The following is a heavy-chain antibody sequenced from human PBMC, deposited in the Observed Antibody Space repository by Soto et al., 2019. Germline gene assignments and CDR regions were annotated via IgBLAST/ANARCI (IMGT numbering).Heavy chain of an antibody. Sequence: PGGSLRLSCAASGFTFISYAMHWVRQAPGKGLEWVAVISYDGSNKYYADSVKGRFTISRDNSKNTLYLQMNSLRAEDTAVYYCARDGLRYYYDSSGSDQFDYWGQGTLVTVSS. CDR1: GFTFISYA. D-gene: IGHD3-22*01. V-gene: IGHV3-30-3*01. J-gene: IGHJ4*02. CDR2: ISYDGSNK. CDR3: ARDGLRYYYDSSGSDQFDY.